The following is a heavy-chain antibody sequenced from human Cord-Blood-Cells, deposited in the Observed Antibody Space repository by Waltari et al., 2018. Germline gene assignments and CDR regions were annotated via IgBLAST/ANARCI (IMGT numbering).Heavy chain of an antibody. CDR1: GGSFSGYY. CDR3: ASTYCGGDCYSDY. D-gene: IGHD2-21*02. J-gene: IGHJ4*02. Sequence: QVQLQQWGAGLLKPSETLSLTCAVYGGSFSGYYWCWIRQPPGKGLEWIGEINHSGSTNYNPSLKSRVTISVDTSKNQFSLKLSSVTAADTAVYYCASTYCGGDCYSDYWGQGTLVTVSS. V-gene: IGHV4-34*01. CDR2: INHSGST.